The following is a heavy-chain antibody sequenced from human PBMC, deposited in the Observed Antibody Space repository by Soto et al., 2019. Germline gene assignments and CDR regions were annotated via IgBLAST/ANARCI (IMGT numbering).Heavy chain of an antibody. J-gene: IGHJ6*02. CDR3: ARARKIVVVIDYYYYGMDV. D-gene: IGHD3-22*01. CDR2: FDPEDGET. Sequence: ASVKVSCKVSGYTLTELSMHWVRQAPGKGLEWMGGFDPEDGETIYAQKFQGRVTMTEDTSTDTAYMELSSLRSEDTAVYYCARARKIVVVIDYYYYGMDVWGQGTTVTVSS. V-gene: IGHV1-24*01. CDR1: GYTLTELS.